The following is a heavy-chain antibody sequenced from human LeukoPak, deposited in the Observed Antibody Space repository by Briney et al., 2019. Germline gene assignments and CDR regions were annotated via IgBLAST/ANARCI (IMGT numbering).Heavy chain of an antibody. V-gene: IGHV1-46*01. CDR1: GYTFTSYY. CDR3: ARGVYNYGNFDF. D-gene: IGHD5-18*01. J-gene: IGHJ4*02. CDR2: INPSGGST. Sequence: ASVKVSCKASGYTFTSYYMHWVRQAPGRGLEWMEVINPSGGSTNYAQKFQGRVTMTRDTSTSTVYMELRSLRSEDTAVYSCARGVYNYGNFDFWGQGTLVTVSS.